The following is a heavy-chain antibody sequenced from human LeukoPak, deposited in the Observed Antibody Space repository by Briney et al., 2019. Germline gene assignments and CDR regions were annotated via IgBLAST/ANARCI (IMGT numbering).Heavy chain of an antibody. J-gene: IGHJ5*02. CDR3: ARYFAPYGDHWFDP. D-gene: IGHD7-27*01. CDR2: INPNSGGT. V-gene: IGHV1-2*02. CDR1: GYTFIGYY. Sequence: ASVKVSCKASGYTFIGYYMHWVRQAPGQGLEWMGWINPNSGGTNYAQKFQGRVTMTRDTSISTAYMELSRLRSDDTAVYYCARYFAPYGDHWFDPWGQGTLVTVSS.